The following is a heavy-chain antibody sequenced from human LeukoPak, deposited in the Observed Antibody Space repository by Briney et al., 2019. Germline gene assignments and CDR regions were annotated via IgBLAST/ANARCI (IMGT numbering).Heavy chain of an antibody. CDR1: GFTFSSYA. V-gene: IGHV3-23*01. D-gene: IGHD6-13*01. CDR2: ISGSGGST. CDR3: AKDGIAAAGTGDAFDI. Sequence: GGSLRLSCAASGFTFSSYAMSWVRQAPGKGLEWVSAISGSGGSTYYADAVKGRFTISRDNSKNTVYLQMNSLRAEDTAVYYCAKDGIAAAGTGDAFDIWGQGTMVTVSS. J-gene: IGHJ3*02.